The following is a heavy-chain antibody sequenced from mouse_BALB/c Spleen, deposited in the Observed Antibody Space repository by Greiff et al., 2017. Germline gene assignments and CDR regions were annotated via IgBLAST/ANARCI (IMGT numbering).Heavy chain of an antibody. D-gene: IGHD3-3*01. CDR2: IRSKSNNYAT. J-gene: IGHJ1*01. V-gene: IGHV10-1*02. CDR3: VRGAGRGYFDV. CDR1: GFTFNTYA. Sequence: EVHLVESGGGLVQPKGSLKLSCAASGFTFNTYAMNWVRQAPGKGLEWVARIRSKSNNYATYYADSVKDRFTISRDDSQSMLYLQMNNLKTEDTAMYYCVRGAGRGYFDVWGAGTTVTVSS.